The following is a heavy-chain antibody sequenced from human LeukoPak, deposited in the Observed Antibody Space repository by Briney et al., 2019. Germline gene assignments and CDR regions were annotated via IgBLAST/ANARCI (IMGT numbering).Heavy chain of an antibody. J-gene: IGHJ3*02. V-gene: IGHV4-61*08. CDR1: GDTISSNGYY. Sequence: SETLSLTCSVSGDTISSNGYYWSWIRQPPGKGLEWIGYVSYSGSTNYNPSLKSRVTISVDTSKNQFSLKLSPVTAADTAVYYCTRDHSEDCSGGSCYPDDALDIWGQGTMVTVSS. D-gene: IGHD2-15*01. CDR3: TRDHSEDCSGGSCYPDDALDI. CDR2: VSYSGST.